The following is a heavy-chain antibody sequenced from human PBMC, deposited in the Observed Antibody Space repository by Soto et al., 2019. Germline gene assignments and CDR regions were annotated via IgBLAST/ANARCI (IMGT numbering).Heavy chain of an antibody. CDR1: GYTLTELS. Sequence: ASVKVSCKVSGYTLTELSMHWVRQAPGKGLEWMGGFDPEDGETIYAQKFQGRVTMTEDTSTDTAYMELSSLRSEDTAVYYCATKAAAAGYYYYGMDVWGQGTTVTVSS. CDR3: ATKAAAAGYYYYGMDV. J-gene: IGHJ6*02. CDR2: FDPEDGET. V-gene: IGHV1-24*01. D-gene: IGHD6-13*01.